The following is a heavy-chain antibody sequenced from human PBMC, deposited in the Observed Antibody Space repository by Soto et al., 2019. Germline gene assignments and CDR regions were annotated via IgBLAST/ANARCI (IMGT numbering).Heavy chain of an antibody. CDR2: INHSGST. CDR3: ARLGRDFWSGYYDTPAY. D-gene: IGHD3-3*01. V-gene: IGHV4-34*01. Sequence: PSETLSLTCAVYGGSFSGYYWSWIRQPPGKGLEWIGEINHSGSTNYNPSLKSRVTISVDTSKNQFSLKLSSVTAADTAVYYCARLGRDFWSGYYDTPAYWGQGTLVTV. J-gene: IGHJ4*02. CDR1: GGSFSGYY.